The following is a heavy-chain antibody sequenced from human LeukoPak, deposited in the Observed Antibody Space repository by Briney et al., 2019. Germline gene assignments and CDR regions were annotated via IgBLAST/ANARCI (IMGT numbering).Heavy chain of an antibody. V-gene: IGHV4-34*01. D-gene: IGHD3-3*01. Sequence: SETLSLTCAVYGGSFSGYYWSWIRQPPRKGLEWIGEINHSGSTNYNPTLKSRVTISVDTSKNQFSLKLSSVTAADTAVYYCARESYAYYDFWSGYSCYFDYWGQGTLVTVSS. CDR1: GGSFSGYY. CDR3: ARESYAYYDFWSGYSCYFDY. J-gene: IGHJ4*02. CDR2: INHSGST.